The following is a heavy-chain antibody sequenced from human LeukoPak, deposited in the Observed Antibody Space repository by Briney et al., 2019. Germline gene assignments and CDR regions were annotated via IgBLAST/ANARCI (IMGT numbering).Heavy chain of an antibody. J-gene: IGHJ1*01. CDR2: IYYSGST. V-gene: IGHV4-30-4*07. Sequence: SETLSLTCTVSGGSISSGGYSWSWIRQPPGKGLEWIGYIYYSGSTYYNPSLKSRVTISVDTSKNQFSLKLSSVTAADTAVYYCARGGYCSSTSCYDPPFQHWGQGTLVTVSS. CDR1: GGSISSGGYS. D-gene: IGHD2-2*01. CDR3: ARGGYCSSTSCYDPPFQH.